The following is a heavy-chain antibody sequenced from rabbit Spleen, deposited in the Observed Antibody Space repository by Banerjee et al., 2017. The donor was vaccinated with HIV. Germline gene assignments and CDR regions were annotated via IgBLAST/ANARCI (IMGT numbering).Heavy chain of an antibody. Sequence: QPQLEESGGGLVKPEGSLTLSCKASGVSFSGNSYMCWVRQALGKGREWIACIDSVSSGFTYFASWAKGRFTISKSSSSSVTLQMNILTAADTATYFCSSDTSSSFSYYYMDLWGPGTLVTVS. V-gene: IGHV1S45*01. CDR1: GVSFSGNSY. CDR3: SSDTSSSFSYYYMDL. CDR2: IDSVSSGFT. D-gene: IGHD1-1*01. J-gene: IGHJ6*01.